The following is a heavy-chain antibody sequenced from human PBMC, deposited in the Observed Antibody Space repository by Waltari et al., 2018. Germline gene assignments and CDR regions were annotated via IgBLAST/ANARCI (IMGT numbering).Heavy chain of an antibody. V-gene: IGHV3-9*01. CDR1: GFTFDDYA. J-gene: IGHJ4*02. CDR3: AKDSTYYYDSSGFIDY. D-gene: IGHD3-22*01. CDR2: ISGNSGSI. Sequence: EVQLVESGGGLVQPGRSLRLSCAASGFTFDDYAMHWVRQAPGKGLEWVSGISGNSGSIGYADAVKGRFTISRDNAKNSLYLQMNSLRAEDTALYYCAKDSTYYYDSSGFIDYWGQGTLVTVSS.